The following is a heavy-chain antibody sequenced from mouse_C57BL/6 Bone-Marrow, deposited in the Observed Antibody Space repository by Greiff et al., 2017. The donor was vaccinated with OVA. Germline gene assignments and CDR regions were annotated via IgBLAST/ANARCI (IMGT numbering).Heavy chain of an antibody. J-gene: IGHJ2*01. V-gene: IGHV1-81*01. CDR1: GYTFTSYG. CDR3: ARSGDGHWLDY. D-gene: IGHD2-3*01. CDR2: IYPRSGNT. Sequence: QVQLQQSGAELARPGASVKLSCKASGYTFTSYGISWVKQRTGQGLEWIGEIYPRSGNTYYNEKFKGKATLTADKSSSTAYMELRSLTSEDSAVYFCARSGDGHWLDYWGQGTTLTVSS.